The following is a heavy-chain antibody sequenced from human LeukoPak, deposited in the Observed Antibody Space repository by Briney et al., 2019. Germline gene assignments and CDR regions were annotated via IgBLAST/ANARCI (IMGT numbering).Heavy chain of an antibody. V-gene: IGHV3-23*01. CDR3: TIDLMTGFSSGWHFAY. Sequence: PGGSLRLSCAASGLTFKNFAMSWVRQAPGKGLEWLAVTSGDEDSTHYADSVRGPFVISTDNSKSTSFLHMNSLRAEDTAVYYCTIDLMTGFSSGWHFAYWGQGALVTVSS. CDR2: TSGDEDST. J-gene: IGHJ4*02. CDR1: GLTFKNFA. D-gene: IGHD6-19*01.